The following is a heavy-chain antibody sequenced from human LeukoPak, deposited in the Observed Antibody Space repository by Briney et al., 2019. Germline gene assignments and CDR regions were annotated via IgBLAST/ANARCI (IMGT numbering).Heavy chain of an antibody. Sequence: PSETLSPTCTVSGASISSSSYYWGWIRQPPGKGLEGTGSMYYSGSTYANPSLKSRVTMSVDPSKNQFSLKLSSVTAADTAVYYCAVEYCSSTSCYDYWGQGTLVTVSS. D-gene: IGHD2-2*01. CDR3: AVEYCSSTSCYDY. J-gene: IGHJ4*02. CDR2: MYYSGST. V-gene: IGHV4-39*07. CDR1: GASISSSSYY.